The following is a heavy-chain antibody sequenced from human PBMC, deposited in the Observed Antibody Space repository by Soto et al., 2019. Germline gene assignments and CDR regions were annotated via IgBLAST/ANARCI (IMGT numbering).Heavy chain of an antibody. Sequence: QVQLVQSGAEVKKHGASVKVSCKASGYTFTTYYMHWIRQAPGQGLEWMGIIDPRAGSTSHAQKFQGRVTMTRDTSTSTVYMGLRSLRSEDTAVYYCARAGYYDSSGYDGFDIWGPGTMVTVSS. CDR2: IDPRAGST. V-gene: IGHV1-46*01. CDR1: GYTFTTYY. CDR3: ARAGYYDSSGYDGFDI. J-gene: IGHJ3*02. D-gene: IGHD3-22*01.